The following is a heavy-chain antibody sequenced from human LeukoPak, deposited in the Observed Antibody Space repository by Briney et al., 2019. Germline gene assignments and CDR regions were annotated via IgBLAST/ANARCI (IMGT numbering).Heavy chain of an antibody. CDR2: IYYSGST. CDR3: ARVTRGPDHLLLFDY. CDR1: GGSISSYY. D-gene: IGHD1-14*01. J-gene: IGHJ4*02. V-gene: IGHV4-59*01. Sequence: SETLSLTCTVSGGSISSYYWSWIRQPPGKGLEWIGYIYYSGSTNYNPSLKSRVTISVDTSKNQFSLKLSSVTAADTAVYYCARVTRGPDHLLLFDYWGQGTLVTVSS.